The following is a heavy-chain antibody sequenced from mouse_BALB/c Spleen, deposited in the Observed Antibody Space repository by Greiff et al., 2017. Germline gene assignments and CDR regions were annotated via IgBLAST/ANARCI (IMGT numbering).Heavy chain of an antibody. D-gene: IGHD2-14*01. Sequence: EVQLQQSGAELVKPGASVKLSCTASGFNIKDTYMHWVKQRPEQGLEWIGRIDPANGNTKYDPKFQGKATITADTSSNTAYLQLSSLTSEDTAVYYCARGVRRWYFDVWGAGTTVTVSS. CDR3: ARGVRRWYFDV. CDR2: IDPANGNT. J-gene: IGHJ1*01. V-gene: IGHV14-3*02. CDR1: GFNIKDTY.